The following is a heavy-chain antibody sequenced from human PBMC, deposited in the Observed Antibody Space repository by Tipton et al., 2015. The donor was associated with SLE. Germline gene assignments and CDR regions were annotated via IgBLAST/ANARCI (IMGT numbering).Heavy chain of an antibody. CDR1: GGSVSSGSYY. CDR2: INYSGTT. Sequence: TLSLTCTVSGGSVSSGSYYWGWIRQPPGKGLEWIGNINYSGTTYFNPSLKTRVTISVDTSKIQFSLRLTSVTAADTAVYYCARAIGANYFNFWGQGTLVTVSA. D-gene: IGHD3-16*01. CDR3: ARAIGANYFNF. V-gene: IGHV4-39*07. J-gene: IGHJ4*02.